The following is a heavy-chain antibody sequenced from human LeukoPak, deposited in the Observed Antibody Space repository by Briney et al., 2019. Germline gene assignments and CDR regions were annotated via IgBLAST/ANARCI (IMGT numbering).Heavy chain of an antibody. CDR1: GFTFSSYS. CDR3: VALYSRSFDY. CDR2: ISGSGGNT. Sequence: GGSLRLSCAASGFTFSSYSMNWVRQAPGKGLEWVSAISGSGGNTYYAESVKGRFTISRDNAKNTLYLQMNSQRAEDTAVYYCVALYSRSFDYWGQGTLVTVSS. V-gene: IGHV3-21*01. D-gene: IGHD6-6*01. J-gene: IGHJ4*02.